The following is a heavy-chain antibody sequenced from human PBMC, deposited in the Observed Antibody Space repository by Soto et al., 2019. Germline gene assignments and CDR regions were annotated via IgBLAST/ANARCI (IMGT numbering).Heavy chain of an antibody. D-gene: IGHD3-22*01. CDR1: GFTFSSSW. Sequence: GGSLRLSCAASGFTFSSSWMNWVRQAPGKGLEWVADIKQDGSEKYCVDSLKGRFTISRDNAKNSLYLQMNSLRAEDTAVYYCARGDYFDRRFDSWGQGTLVTVSS. CDR2: IKQDGSEK. V-gene: IGHV3-7*03. J-gene: IGHJ4*02. CDR3: ARGDYFDRRFDS.